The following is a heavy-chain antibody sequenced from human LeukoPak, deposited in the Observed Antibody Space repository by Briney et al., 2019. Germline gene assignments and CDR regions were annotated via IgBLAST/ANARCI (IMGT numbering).Heavy chain of an antibody. CDR2: ISSSSDLM. CDR3: ARVLRGLYNLGD. J-gene: IGHJ4*02. V-gene: IGHV3-48*02. CDR1: GFSLSISG. Sequence: GGSLRLSCGASGFSLSISGMNWVRQAPGKGLEWVSYISSSSDLMSYVDSVKGRFTVSRDNAKNSLFLQMNSLRDEDTAVYYCARVLRGLYNLGDWGQGTLVTVSS. D-gene: IGHD3-10*01.